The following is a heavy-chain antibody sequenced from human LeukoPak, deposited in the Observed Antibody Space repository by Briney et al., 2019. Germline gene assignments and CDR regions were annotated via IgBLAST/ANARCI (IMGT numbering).Heavy chain of an antibody. Sequence: GRSLRLSCAASGFTFSSYGMHWVRQAPGKGLEWVAVISYDGSNKYYADSVKGRFTISRDNSKNTLYLQMNSLRAEDTAVYYCAKRGPTAYYFDSWGQGTLVTVSS. CDR1: GFTFSSYG. V-gene: IGHV3-30*18. CDR3: AKRGPTAYYFDS. CDR2: ISYDGSNK. J-gene: IGHJ4*02. D-gene: IGHD3-10*01.